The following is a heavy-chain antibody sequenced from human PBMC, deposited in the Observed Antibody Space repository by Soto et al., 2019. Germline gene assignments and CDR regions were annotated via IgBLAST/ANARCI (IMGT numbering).Heavy chain of an antibody. CDR3: ARGKSIAVADPRGYYYYMDV. Sequence: ASVKVSCKASGGTFSSYAINWVRQATGQGLEWMGWMNPNSGNTGYAQKFQGRVTMTRNTSISTAYMELSSLRSEDTAVYYCARGKSIAVADPRGYYYYMDVWGKGTTVTVSS. CDR1: GGTFSSYA. J-gene: IGHJ6*03. CDR2: MNPNSGNT. V-gene: IGHV1-8*02. D-gene: IGHD6-19*01.